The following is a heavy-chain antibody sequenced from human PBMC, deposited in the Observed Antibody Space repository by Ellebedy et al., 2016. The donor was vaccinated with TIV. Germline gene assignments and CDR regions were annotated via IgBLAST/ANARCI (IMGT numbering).Heavy chain of an antibody. J-gene: IGHJ4*02. V-gene: IGHV3-66*01. CDR3: ARGYYGSGPELLDY. Sequence: GGSLRLSCVVSGVTVNSDYMSWVRQAPGKGPEWVSIVYPDGRTFYADSVKGRFTISRDNSKNTLYLQMNSLRAEDTSVYYCARGYYGSGPELLDYWGQGTLVTVSS. CDR2: VYPDGRT. CDR1: GVTVNSDY. D-gene: IGHD3-10*01.